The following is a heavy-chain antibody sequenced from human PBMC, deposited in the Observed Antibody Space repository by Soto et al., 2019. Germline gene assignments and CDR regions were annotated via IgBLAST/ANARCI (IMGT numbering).Heavy chain of an antibody. Sequence: SETLSLTCAVYCGSFSGYYWSWIRQPPGKGLEWIGEINHSGSTNYNPSLKSRVTISVDTSKNQFSLKLSSVTAADTAVYYCARESDSGYDYDYWGQGTLVTVSS. V-gene: IGHV4-34*01. CDR2: INHSGST. CDR1: CGSFSGYY. J-gene: IGHJ4*02. CDR3: ARESDSGYDYDY. D-gene: IGHD5-12*01.